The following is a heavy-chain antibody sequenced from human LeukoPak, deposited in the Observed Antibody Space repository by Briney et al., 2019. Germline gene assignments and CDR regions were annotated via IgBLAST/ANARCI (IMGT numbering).Heavy chain of an antibody. CDR3: AKETSGYCSGGTCYSFHYSDY. J-gene: IGHJ4*02. D-gene: IGHD2-15*01. CDR2: ISESYCPT. CDR1: GFSVGAYA. Sequence: GGSLRLSCAASGFSVGAYAMSWVRQAPGKGLEGVAHISESYCPTYQPDSVKGPFTISRDSSENTLFLQMNSLRAEDTAVYYCAKETSGYCSGGTCYSFHYSDYWGQGIPVTVSS. V-gene: IGHV3-23*01.